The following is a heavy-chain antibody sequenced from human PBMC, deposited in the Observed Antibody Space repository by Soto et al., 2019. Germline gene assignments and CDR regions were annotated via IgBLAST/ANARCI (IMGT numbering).Heavy chain of an antibody. J-gene: IGHJ6*02. V-gene: IGHV4-59*01. CDR2: IYYSGST. CDR3: ARVNSNYVWGDGNYYYYYGMDV. CDR1: GGSISSYY. D-gene: IGHD4-4*01. Sequence: SETLSLTCTVSGGSISSYYWSWIRQPPGKGLEWIGYIYYSGSTNYNPSLKSRVTISVDTSKNQFSLKLSSVTAADTAVYYCARVNSNYVWGDGNYYYYYGMDVWGQGTTVTVSS.